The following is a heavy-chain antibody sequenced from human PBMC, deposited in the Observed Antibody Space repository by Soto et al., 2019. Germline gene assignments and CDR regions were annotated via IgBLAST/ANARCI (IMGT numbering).Heavy chain of an antibody. D-gene: IGHD3-22*01. J-gene: IGHJ4*02. CDR3: ARPKHYYDSSGPPAY. Sequence: GGSLRLSCAASGFTFSTYSMNWVRQAPGKGLEWVSYISSSSSTIFYTDSVKGRFTVSRDNAKNSLYLQMNSLRAEDTAVYYCARPKHYYDSSGPPAYWGQGTLVTVFS. V-gene: IGHV3-48*01. CDR2: ISSSSSTI. CDR1: GFTFSTYS.